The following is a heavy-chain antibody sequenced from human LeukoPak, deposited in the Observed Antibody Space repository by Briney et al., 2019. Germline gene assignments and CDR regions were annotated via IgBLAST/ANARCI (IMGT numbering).Heavy chain of an antibody. CDR1: GFTFSNYW. CDR2: ISSSSSTI. D-gene: IGHD6-19*01. J-gene: IGHJ4*02. CDR3: ARDLQVGYSSGWYH. Sequence: GGSLRLSCAASGFTFSNYWMNWVRQAPGKGLEWVSYISSSSSTIYYADSVKGRFTISRDNAKNSLYLQMNSLRDEDTAVYYCARDLQVGYSSGWYHWGQGTLVTVSS. V-gene: IGHV3-48*02.